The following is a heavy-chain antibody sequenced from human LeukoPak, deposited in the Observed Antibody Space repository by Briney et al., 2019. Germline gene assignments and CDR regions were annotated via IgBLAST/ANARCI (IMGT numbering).Heavy chain of an antibody. D-gene: IGHD6-6*01. J-gene: IGHJ3*02. CDR1: GFIFKDYW. V-gene: IGHV3-7*05. CDR3: ARVTRYAFDI. Sequence: PGGSLRLSCGACGFIFKDYWMAWVRQAPGKGLEWVANIKVDGRETYYVDSLKGRFTNSRDNAKKSLYLQMNSLRVEDRAVYYCARVTRYAFDIWGQGTMVTVSA. CDR2: IKVDGRET.